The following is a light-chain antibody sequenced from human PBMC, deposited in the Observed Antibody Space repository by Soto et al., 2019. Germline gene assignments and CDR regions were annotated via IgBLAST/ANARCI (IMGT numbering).Light chain of an antibody. J-gene: IGLJ2*01. CDR2: LEGSGSY. V-gene: IGLV4-60*02. CDR1: SGHSSYI. CDR3: ETWDSNTLV. Sequence: QLVLTQSSSASASLGSSVKLSCTLSSGHSSYIIAWHHQQPGKAPRYLMKLEGSGSYNKGSGVPDRFSGSSSEADRYLTISNLQFEDEANYYCETWDSNTLVFGEGTKLTVL.